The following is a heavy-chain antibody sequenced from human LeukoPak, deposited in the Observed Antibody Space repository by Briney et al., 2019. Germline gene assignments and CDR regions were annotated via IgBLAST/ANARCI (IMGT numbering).Heavy chain of an antibody. J-gene: IGHJ4*02. CDR3: ARRYSSSPLFDY. CDR2: INHSGST. CDR1: GGSFSGYY. Sequence: SETLSLTCAVYGGSFSGYYWSWIRQPPGKGLEWIGEINHSGSTNYNPSLKSRVTISVDTSKNQFSLKLGSVTAADTAVYYCARRYSSSPLFDYWGQGTLVTVSS. V-gene: IGHV4-34*01. D-gene: IGHD6-13*01.